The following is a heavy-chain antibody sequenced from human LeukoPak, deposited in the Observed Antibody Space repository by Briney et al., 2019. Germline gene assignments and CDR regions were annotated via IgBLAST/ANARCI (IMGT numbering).Heavy chain of an antibody. CDR2: IYPADSDT. CDR1: GYSFTSYW. D-gene: IGHD1-26*01. CDR3: ARSVAGGRASAFDI. J-gene: IGHJ3*02. Sequence: GESLKISCKGSGYSFTSYWIGWVRQMPGKGLEWMGIIYPADSDTRYSPPFQGQVTISADKSISTAYLQWSSLKASDTAMNSCARSVAGGRASAFDIWGQGTMVTVSS. V-gene: IGHV5-51*01.